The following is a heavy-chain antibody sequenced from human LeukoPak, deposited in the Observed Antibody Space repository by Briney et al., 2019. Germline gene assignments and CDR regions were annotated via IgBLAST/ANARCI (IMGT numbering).Heavy chain of an antibody. Sequence: PGGSLRLSCAASGFTFSGSAMHWVRQASGKGLEWVGRIRSKANSYATAYAASVKGRFTISRDDSKSTAYLQMNSLKTEDTAVYYCTRQGYCSSTSCYARYYYYGMDVWGQGTTVTVSS. CDR2: IRSKANSYAT. V-gene: IGHV3-73*01. J-gene: IGHJ6*02. CDR3: TRQGYCSSTSCYARYYYYGMDV. D-gene: IGHD2-2*01. CDR1: GFTFSGSA.